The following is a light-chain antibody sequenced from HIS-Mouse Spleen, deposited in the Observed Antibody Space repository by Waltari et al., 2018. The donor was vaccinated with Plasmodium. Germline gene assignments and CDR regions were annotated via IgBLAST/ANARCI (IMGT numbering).Light chain of an antibody. V-gene: IGKV3-20*01. CDR1: QSVSSSY. CDR2: GAS. CDR3: QQYGSSGT. J-gene: IGKJ1*01. Sequence: EIVLTQSPGTLSLSPGERATLSCRASQSVSSSYLAWYQQKPCQAPSLLIYGASNRATGIPDRFSGSGSGTDFTLTISRREPEDFAVYYCQQYGSSGTFGQGTKVEIK.